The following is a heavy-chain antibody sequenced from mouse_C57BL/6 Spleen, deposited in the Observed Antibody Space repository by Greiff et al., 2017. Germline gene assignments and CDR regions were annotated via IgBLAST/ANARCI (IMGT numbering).Heavy chain of an antibody. CDR2: IWRGGST. J-gene: IGHJ3*01. CDR1: GFSLTSYG. V-gene: IGHV2-5*01. Sequence: VKLMESGPGLVQPSQSLSITCTVSGFSLTSYGVHWVRQSPGKGLEWLGVIWRGGSTDYNAAFRSRLSITKDNSKSQVFFNMNRLQADDTAIYYCGTPIDYEGFAYWGQGTLVTVSA. D-gene: IGHD2-4*01. CDR3: GTPIDYEGFAY.